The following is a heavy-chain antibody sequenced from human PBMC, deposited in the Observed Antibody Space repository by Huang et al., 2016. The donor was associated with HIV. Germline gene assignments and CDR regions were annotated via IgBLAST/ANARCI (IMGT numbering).Heavy chain of an antibody. Sequence: MELVESGGAVVQPGRSLRLSCEVSGFTFDDYTMHWVRQVPGMSLEGVFLINWNCVNLHYEEPVKCRFITSRDNSKNSLYLQLNNLTTDDTAFYYCAKATGYWGSHFDAWGHGTLVTVSS. CDR1: GFTFDDYT. J-gene: IGHJ4*01. V-gene: IGHV3-43*01. D-gene: IGHD2-8*02. CDR3: AKATGYWGSHFDA. CDR2: INWNCVNL.